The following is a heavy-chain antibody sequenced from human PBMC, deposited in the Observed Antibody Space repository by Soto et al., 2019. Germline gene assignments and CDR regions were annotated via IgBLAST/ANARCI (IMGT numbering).Heavy chain of an antibody. CDR1: GFSFSISP. CDR3: ARDPKTSGGQNWAFNYFDS. Sequence: QVQLVESGGGVVQPGRSLRLSCAAPGFSFSISPMHWVRQAPGKGPEWVALISYDGTNKFYADSVKGRFTISRDNSKSTLYLQVDSLRPEDAAVYYCARDPKTSGGQNWAFNYFDSWGQGTLVTVSS. J-gene: IGHJ4*02. V-gene: IGHV3-30-3*01. CDR2: ISYDGTNK. D-gene: IGHD7-27*01.